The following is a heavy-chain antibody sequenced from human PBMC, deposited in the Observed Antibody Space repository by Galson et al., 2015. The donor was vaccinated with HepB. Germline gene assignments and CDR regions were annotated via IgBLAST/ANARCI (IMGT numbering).Heavy chain of an antibody. Sequence: SVKVSCKASGYSFTTSGLIWVRQAPGQGLEWMGWINTDTGNPMYAQAFTGRFVFSLDTSVNTSYLQISSLKAEDTAVYYCARSGYIGSRFSDCWGQGTLVSVSS. CDR3: ARSGYIGSRFSDC. CDR2: INTDTGNP. CDR1: GYSFTTSG. J-gene: IGHJ4*02. V-gene: IGHV7-4-1*02. D-gene: IGHD5-12*01.